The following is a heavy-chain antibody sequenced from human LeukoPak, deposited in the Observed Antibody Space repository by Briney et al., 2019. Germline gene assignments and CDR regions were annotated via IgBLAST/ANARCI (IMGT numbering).Heavy chain of an antibody. CDR3: TTGPFDYYGSASYLANGMDV. V-gene: IGHV3-15*01. D-gene: IGHD3-10*01. CDR1: GFTFSTYW. Sequence: GGSLRLSCATSGFTFSTYWMRWVRQAPGKGLEWVGRIKSKTDGGTTDYTAPVKGRFTISRDDSKNMLYLQMNSLKTEDTAVYYCTTGPFDYYGSASYLANGMDVWGQGTTVTVSS. CDR2: IKSKTDGGTT. J-gene: IGHJ6*02.